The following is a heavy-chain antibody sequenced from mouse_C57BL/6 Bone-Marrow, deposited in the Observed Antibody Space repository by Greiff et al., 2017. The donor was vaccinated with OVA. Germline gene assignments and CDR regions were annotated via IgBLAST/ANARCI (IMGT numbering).Heavy chain of an antibody. Sequence: EVHLVESGPGLVKPSQSLSLTCSVTGYSITSGYYWNWIRQFPGNKLEWMGYISYDGSNNYNPSLKNRISITRDTSKNQFFLKLNAVTTEDTATYYCARDRGLCPYYFDYWGQGTTLTVSS. D-gene: IGHD1-1*02. CDR2: ISYDGSN. CDR3: ARDRGLCPYYFDY. CDR1: GYSITSGYY. V-gene: IGHV3-6*01. J-gene: IGHJ2*01.